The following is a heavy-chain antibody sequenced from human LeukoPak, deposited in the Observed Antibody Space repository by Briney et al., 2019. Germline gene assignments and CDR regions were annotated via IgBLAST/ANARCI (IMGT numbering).Heavy chain of an antibody. CDR1: GGSISSSNW. J-gene: IGHJ6*03. V-gene: IGHV4-4*02. Sequence: PSGTLSLTCAVSGGSISSSNWWSWVRQPPGKGLEWIGEIYHSGSTNYNPSLKSRVTMSVDTSKNQFSLKLSSVTAADTAVYYCARDPGYYYYYMDVWGKGTTVTVSS. D-gene: IGHD3-10*01. CDR2: IYHSGST. CDR3: ARDPGYYYYYMDV.